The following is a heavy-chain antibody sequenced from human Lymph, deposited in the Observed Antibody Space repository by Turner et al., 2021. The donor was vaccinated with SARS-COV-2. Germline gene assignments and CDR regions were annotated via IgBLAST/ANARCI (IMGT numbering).Heavy chain of an antibody. D-gene: IGHD2-21*02. J-gene: IGHJ4*02. CDR3: ARGPPDFPYYFDY. CDR2: ITFTSSYI. V-gene: IGHV3-21*01. CDR1: GFTFSSYS. Sequence: EVQLVESGGGLVKPGGSLRLSCAASGFTFSSYSMNWVRQAPGKGLEWVSSITFTSSYINYADSMKGRFTISRDNAKNSLYLQMNSLRAEGTAVYYCARGPPDFPYYFDYWGQGTLVTVSS.